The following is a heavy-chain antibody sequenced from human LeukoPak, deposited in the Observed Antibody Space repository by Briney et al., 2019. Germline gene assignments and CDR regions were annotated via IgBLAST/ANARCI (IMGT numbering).Heavy chain of an antibody. D-gene: IGHD3-22*01. Sequence: SETLSLTCAVYGGSFSGYYWSWIRQPPGKGLEWIGEINHSGSTNYNPSLKSRVTISVDTSKNQFSLKLSSVTAADTAVYYCARVFYYDSSGYFAWDAFDIRGQGTMVTVSS. V-gene: IGHV4-34*01. CDR3: ARVFYYDSSGYFAWDAFDI. CDR2: INHSGST. CDR1: GGSFSGYY. J-gene: IGHJ3*02.